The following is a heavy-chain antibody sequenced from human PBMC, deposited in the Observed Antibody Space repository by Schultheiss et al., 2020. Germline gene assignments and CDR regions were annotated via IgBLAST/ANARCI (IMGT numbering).Heavy chain of an antibody. J-gene: IGHJ6*03. V-gene: IGHV2-70*11. D-gene: IGHD5-18*01. Sequence: TLSLTCTVSGRSISNYYWSWIRQPPGKALEWLARIDWDDDTYYSTSLRTRLTISKDTSKKQVVLTMTNMDPVDTATYYCARTTVGDTAMVSYYYYYYMDVWGKGTTVTVSS. CDR1: GRSISNYY. CDR2: IDWDDDT. CDR3: ARTTVGDTAMVSYYYYYYMDV.